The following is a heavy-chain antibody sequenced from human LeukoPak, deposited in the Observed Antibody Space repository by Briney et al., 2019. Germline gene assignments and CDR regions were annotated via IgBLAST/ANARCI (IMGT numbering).Heavy chain of an antibody. CDR3: ARGEGPRYCSSTSCYSVTPRLRFDY. CDR1: GFTFSTYA. V-gene: IGHV4-34*01. Sequence: PGGSLRLSCAASGFTFSTYAMTWIRQPPGKGLEWIGEINHSGSTDYNPSLKSRVTISVDTSKNQFSLKLSSVTAADTAVYYCARGEGPRYCSSTSCYSVTPRLRFDYWGQGTLVTVSS. CDR2: INHSGST. J-gene: IGHJ4*02. D-gene: IGHD2-2*01.